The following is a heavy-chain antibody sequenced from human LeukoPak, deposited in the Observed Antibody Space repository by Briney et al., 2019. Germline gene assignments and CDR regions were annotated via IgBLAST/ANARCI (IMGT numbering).Heavy chain of an antibody. V-gene: IGHV3-7*01. CDR3: ARAACSSTSCYWVY. D-gene: IGHD2-2*01. J-gene: IGHJ4*02. CDR2: IKQDGSEK. CDR1: EFTFSSYW. Sequence: GGSLRLSCAASEFTFSSYWMSWVRQAPGKGLEWVANIKQDGSEKYYVDSVKGRFIISRDNANNSLYLQMNSLRVEDTAVYYCARAACSSTSCYWVYWGQGTLVIVSS.